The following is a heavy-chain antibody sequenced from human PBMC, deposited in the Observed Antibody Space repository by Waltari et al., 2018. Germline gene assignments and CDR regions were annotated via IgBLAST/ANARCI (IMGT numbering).Heavy chain of an antibody. Sequence: QVHLVQSGPEVKKPGASVKVSCKASGYDFIRYDLNWVRQATGQGLEWMGWMNPNGGNTAYAQRFQGRVTMTRDRSLNTAYMELHSLRSEDTAVYYCVRGFRHCTAASCSDHWGQGTLVTVSS. J-gene: IGHJ4*02. CDR1: GYDFIRYD. V-gene: IGHV1-8*01. CDR2: MNPNGGNT. D-gene: IGHD2-15*01. CDR3: VRGFRHCTAASCSDH.